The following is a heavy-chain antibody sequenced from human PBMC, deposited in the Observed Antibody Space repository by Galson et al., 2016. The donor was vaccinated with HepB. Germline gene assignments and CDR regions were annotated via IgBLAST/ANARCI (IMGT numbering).Heavy chain of an antibody. CDR1: GFTFSGYW. D-gene: IGHD6-13*01. CDR2: INQDGSEK. V-gene: IGHV3-7*03. J-gene: IGHJ4*02. CDR3: ARDKIAAAYAGSLFDY. Sequence: SLRLSCAASGFTFSGYWMSWVRQAPGKGPEWVANINQDGSEKYYVDSVKGRFTISRDNAKNSLYLQMNSLRAEDTAVYYCARDKIAAAYAGSLFDYRGQGTLVTVSS.